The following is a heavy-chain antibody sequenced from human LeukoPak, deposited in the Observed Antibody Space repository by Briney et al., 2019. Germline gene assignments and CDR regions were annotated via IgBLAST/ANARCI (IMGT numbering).Heavy chain of an antibody. CDR2: IRSKANSYAT. J-gene: IGHJ6*02. CDR3: SSQRAAAGSNYYYGMDV. CDR1: GFTFSGSA. V-gene: IGHV3-73*01. D-gene: IGHD6-13*01. Sequence: GGSLRLSCAASGFTFSGSAMHWVRQASGKGLEWVGRIRSKANSYATAYAASVKGRFTISRDDSKNTAYLQMSSLKTEDTAVYYCSSQRAAAGSNYYYGMDVWGQGTTVTVSS.